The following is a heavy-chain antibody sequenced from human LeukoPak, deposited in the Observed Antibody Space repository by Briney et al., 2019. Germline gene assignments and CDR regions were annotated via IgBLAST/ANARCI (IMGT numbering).Heavy chain of an antibody. J-gene: IGHJ5*02. CDR3: PRGAIYYASGSFYP. CDR2: INPRSGST. D-gene: IGHD3-10*01. V-gene: IGHV1-2*02. CDR1: GYSFTDNY. Sequence: GASVKVSCKAPGYSFTDNYIFWIRQAPGQGLDWMGWINPRSGSTEYAQEYGARVTMTKDTSSNTVYMDLSRLTSDDTAVYYCPRGAIYYASGSFYPWGQGTLVTVSS.